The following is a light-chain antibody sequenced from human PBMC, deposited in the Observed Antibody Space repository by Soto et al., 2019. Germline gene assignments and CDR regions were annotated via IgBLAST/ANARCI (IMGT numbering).Light chain of an antibody. Sequence: DVVITPSPLSLPVTLGQPASISCRSSQSLVYSDGVTYLNWFQQRPGQSPRRLIYQLSNRDSGVPDRFSGSGSGTDFTLKISRVAAEDVGVYYCMQGTYWPRTFGQGTKLEIK. CDR3: MQGTYWPRT. CDR1: QSLVYSDGVTY. CDR2: QLS. J-gene: IGKJ2*01. V-gene: IGKV2-30*01.